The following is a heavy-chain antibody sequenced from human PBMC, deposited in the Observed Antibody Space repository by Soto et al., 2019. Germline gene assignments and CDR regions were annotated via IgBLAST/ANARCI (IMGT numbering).Heavy chain of an antibody. CDR2: IISIFGTA. D-gene: IGHD3-3*01. J-gene: IGHJ4*02. V-gene: IGHV1-69*12. Sequence: QVQLVQSGAEVKKPGSSVKISCKASGGTFSSYAISWVRQAPGQGLEWMGGIISIFGTANYAQKFKGRVTITADESTSTAYMELSSLRSEDTAVYYCAREVMAFGVVKFDYWGQGTLVTVSS. CDR1: GGTFSSYA. CDR3: AREVMAFGVVKFDY.